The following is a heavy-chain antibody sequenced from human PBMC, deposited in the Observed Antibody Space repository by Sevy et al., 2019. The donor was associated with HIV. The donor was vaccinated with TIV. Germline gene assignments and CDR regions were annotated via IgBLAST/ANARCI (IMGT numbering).Heavy chain of an antibody. CDR2: IIPIFGTA. CDR1: GGTFSSYA. V-gene: IGHV1-69*13. CDR3: ARDHSYKVVAGTGAFDI. Sequence: ASVKVSCKASGGTFSSYAISWVRQAPGQGLEWMGGIIPIFGTANYAQKFQGRVTITADESTSTAYMELSSLRSEDTAVYYCARDHSYKVVAGTGAFDIWGQGTMVTVSS. J-gene: IGHJ3*02. D-gene: IGHD6-19*01.